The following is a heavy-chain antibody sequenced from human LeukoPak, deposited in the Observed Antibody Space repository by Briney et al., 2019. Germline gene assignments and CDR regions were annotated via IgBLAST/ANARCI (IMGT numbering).Heavy chain of an antibody. Sequence: SVKVSCKASVGTFSSYAISWVRQAPGQGLEWMGGIIPIFGTANYAQKLQGRVTMTTDTSTSTAYMELRSLRSADTAVYYCARVLSRNEGMITFGGVIVIFDYWGQGTLVTVSS. J-gene: IGHJ4*02. CDR1: VGTFSSYA. CDR3: ARVLSRNEGMITFGGVIVIFDY. CDR2: IIPIFGTA. D-gene: IGHD3-16*02. V-gene: IGHV1-69*05.